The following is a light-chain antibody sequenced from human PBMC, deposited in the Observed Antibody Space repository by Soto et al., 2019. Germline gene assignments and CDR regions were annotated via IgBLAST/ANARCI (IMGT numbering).Light chain of an antibody. V-gene: IGKV2-28*01. CDR1: QSLLHSNGYNY. J-gene: IGKJ5*01. Sequence: DIVMTQSPLSLPVTPGEPASISCRSSQSLLHSNGYNYLDWYLQKPGQSPQLLIYLGSNRASGVPEGLSGSGSGTDFTLKISRVEAEDVGVYYCMQALQTPITFGQGTRLQSK. CDR2: LGS. CDR3: MQALQTPIT.